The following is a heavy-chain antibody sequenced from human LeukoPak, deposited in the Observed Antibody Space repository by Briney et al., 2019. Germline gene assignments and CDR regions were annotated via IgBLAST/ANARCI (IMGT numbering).Heavy chain of an antibody. CDR1: GGTFSSYA. V-gene: IGHV1-69*13. CDR2: IIPIFGTA. J-gene: IGHJ4*02. D-gene: IGHD6-19*01. CDR3: ARDPYTGYSRGWSFDY. Sequence: SVKVSCKASGGTFSSYAISWVRQAPGQGLEWMGGIIPIFGTANYAQKFQGRVTITADESTSTAYMELSSLRSEDTAVYYCARDPYTGYSRGWSFDYWGQGTLVTVSS.